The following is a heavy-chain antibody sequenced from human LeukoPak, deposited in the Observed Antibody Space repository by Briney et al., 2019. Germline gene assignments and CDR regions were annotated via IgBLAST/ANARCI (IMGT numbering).Heavy chain of an antibody. V-gene: IGHV3-30*03. CDR1: GFSFSSYG. D-gene: IGHD2-2*01. CDR3: ARERATSTSTWSFDY. CDR2: ISYDGNKE. Sequence: GGSLGLSCAASGFSFSSYGMHWVRQAPGKGLEWVAVISYDGNKEYYVDSVKGRFTISRDNSKNMLYLQMDSLRAEDTAVYHCARERATSTSTWSFDYWGQGTLVTVSS. J-gene: IGHJ4*02.